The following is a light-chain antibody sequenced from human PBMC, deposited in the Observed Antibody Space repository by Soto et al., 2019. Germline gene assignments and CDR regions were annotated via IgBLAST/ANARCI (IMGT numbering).Light chain of an antibody. CDR3: QQYGSSPTT. Sequence: EIVLTQSPGTLSLSPGDRATLSCRASQTISSTYLAWYQQKPGQAPRLLIYAASTRATGIPDRFSGSGSGTDFTLTISRLEPEDFAVYYCQQYGSSPTTFGQGTQVDI. V-gene: IGKV3-20*01. CDR2: AAS. CDR1: QTISSTY. J-gene: IGKJ1*01.